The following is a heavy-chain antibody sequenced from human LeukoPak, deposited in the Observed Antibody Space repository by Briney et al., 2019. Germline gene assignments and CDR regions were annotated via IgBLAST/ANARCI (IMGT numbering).Heavy chain of an antibody. CDR2: IKQDGSEK. V-gene: IGHV3-7*01. CDR1: GFTFSSYW. CDR3: ARGCSGGSCKEPKIDP. D-gene: IGHD2-15*01. Sequence: GGSLRLSCAASGFTFSSYWMSWVRQAPGKGLEWVANIKQDGSEKDYVDSVKGRFTVSRDNAKNSLYLQMNSLRAEDTAVYYCARGCSGGSCKEPKIDPWGQGTLVTVSS. J-gene: IGHJ5*02.